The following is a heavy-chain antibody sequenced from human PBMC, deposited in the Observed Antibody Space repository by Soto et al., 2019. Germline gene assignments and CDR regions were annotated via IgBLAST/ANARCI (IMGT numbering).Heavy chain of an antibody. CDR1: GFTFGIYA. D-gene: IGHD3-3*01. J-gene: IGHJ3*01. CDR3: ATPYDGNIGDALDL. Sequence: EVQLLESGGGLVQPGGSLRLSCAASGFTFGIYAMSWVRQAPGKGLEWVSTISDSADSAYYDDSVKGRFTISRDKSNITMYLPKNSLRAEDTAVYYCATPYDGNIGDALDLWGQGTTVTVSS. CDR2: ISDSADSA. V-gene: IGHV3-23*01.